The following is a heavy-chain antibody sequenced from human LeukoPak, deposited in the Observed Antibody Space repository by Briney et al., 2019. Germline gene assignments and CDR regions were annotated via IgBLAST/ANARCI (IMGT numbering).Heavy chain of an antibody. CDR1: GYTFTNYA. Sequence: ASVKVSCKASGYTFTNYAMHWVRQAPGQRLEWMGWINAGNGNTKYSQKFQGRITMTRDASTSTVYMELRSLRSEDTAVYYCAGDRWELPYYFDYWGQGTLVTVSS. CDR3: AGDRWELPYYFDY. D-gene: IGHD1-26*01. J-gene: IGHJ4*02. CDR2: INAGNGNT. V-gene: IGHV1-3*01.